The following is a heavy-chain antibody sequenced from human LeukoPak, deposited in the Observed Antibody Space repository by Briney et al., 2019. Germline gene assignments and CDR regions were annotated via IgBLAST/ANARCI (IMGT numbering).Heavy chain of an antibody. CDR1: GFTFSRYW. CDR2: IKSDGST. D-gene: IGHD3-22*01. Sequence: PGGSLRLSCAASGFTFSRYWMHWVRHAPGKGVVWVSRIKSDGSTNYSDSVKGRFTISRDNAKNTVSLQMNSLRAEDTGVYYCARAPSEIGGYYPEYFRHWGQGTLVTVSS. V-gene: IGHV3-74*01. CDR3: ARAPSEIGGYYPEYFRH. J-gene: IGHJ1*01.